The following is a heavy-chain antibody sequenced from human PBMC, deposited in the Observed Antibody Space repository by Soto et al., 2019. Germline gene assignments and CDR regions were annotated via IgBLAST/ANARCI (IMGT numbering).Heavy chain of an antibody. CDR2: IIPMFPTA. CDR1: GGTFSNHA. Sequence: SVKVSCKASGGTFSNHAISWVRQAPGQGLEWVGGIIPMFPTADYAQRFQGRVTITADDSTTTVYMELSGLRSEDTAMYYCARDDATYCGGDCYRYFYYGMDVWGQGTTVTVSS. D-gene: IGHD2-21*02. V-gene: IGHV1-69*13. J-gene: IGHJ6*02. CDR3: ARDDATYCGGDCYRYFYYGMDV.